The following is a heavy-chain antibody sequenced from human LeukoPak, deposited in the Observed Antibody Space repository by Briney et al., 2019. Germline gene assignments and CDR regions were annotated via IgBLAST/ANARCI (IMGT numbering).Heavy chain of an antibody. V-gene: IGHV4-61*05. Sequence: SETLSLTCTVSGGSISSSSYYWGWIRQPPGKGLEWIGYIYYSGSTNYNPSLKSRVTISVDTSKNQFSLKLSSVTAADTAVYYCARRGDTAMVEGYYFDYWGQGTLVTVSS. CDR2: IYYSGST. CDR3: ARRGDTAMVEGYYFDY. D-gene: IGHD5-18*01. J-gene: IGHJ4*02. CDR1: GGSISSSSYY.